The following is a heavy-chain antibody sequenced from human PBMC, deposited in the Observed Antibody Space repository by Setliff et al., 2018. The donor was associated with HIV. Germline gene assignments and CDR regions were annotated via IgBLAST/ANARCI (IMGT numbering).Heavy chain of an antibody. CDR3: AKEGGSERMPFFYYYMDV. CDR2: TTNKADSYNT. J-gene: IGHJ6*03. Sequence: GGSLRLSCAASGFTFSDHYMDWVRQAPGKGLEWVGRTTNKADSYNTNYAASVKGRFTIARDDSKKSLYLQMNSLRTEDTALYYCAKEGGSERMPFFYYYMDVWGKGTTVTAP. V-gene: IGHV3-72*01. D-gene: IGHD3-10*01. CDR1: GFTFSDHY.